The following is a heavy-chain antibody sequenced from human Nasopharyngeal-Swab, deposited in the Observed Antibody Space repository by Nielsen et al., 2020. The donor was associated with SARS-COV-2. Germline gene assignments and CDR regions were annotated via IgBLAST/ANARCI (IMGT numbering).Heavy chain of an antibody. CDR2: IKQDGSEK. Sequence: GESLKISCAASGFTFSSYWMSWVRQAPGKGLEWVANIKQDGSEKYYVDSVKGRFTISRDNAKNSLYLQMNSLRAEDTAVYYCASTCGYGLNWFDPWGQGTLVTVSS. J-gene: IGHJ5*02. D-gene: IGHD5-12*01. CDR3: ASTCGYGLNWFDP. V-gene: IGHV3-7*01. CDR1: GFTFSSYW.